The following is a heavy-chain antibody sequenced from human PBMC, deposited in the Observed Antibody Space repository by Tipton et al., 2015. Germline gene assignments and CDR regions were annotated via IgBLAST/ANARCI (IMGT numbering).Heavy chain of an antibody. V-gene: IGHV4-59*01. J-gene: IGHJ4*02. D-gene: IGHD4-23*01. Sequence: PSLTCSVSSDSISKYYWSWIRQPPGKELEWIGYIQYSGSTNYNPSLKSRVTTSVDTSKTQFSLKMSSVTASDTAVYYCARARGRHGGLFDSWGQGILVTVSS. CDR1: SDSISKYY. CDR2: IQYSGST. CDR3: ARARGRHGGLFDS.